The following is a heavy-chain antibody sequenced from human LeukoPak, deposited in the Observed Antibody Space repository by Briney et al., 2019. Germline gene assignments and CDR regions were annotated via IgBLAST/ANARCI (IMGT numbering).Heavy chain of an antibody. CDR1: GGSFSGYY. D-gene: IGHD1-26*01. CDR2: INHSGST. J-gene: IGHJ3*02. V-gene: IGHV4-34*01. Sequence: SETLSLTCAVYGGSFSGYYWSWIRQPPGKGLEWIGEINHSGSTNYNPSLKSRVTISVDTSKNQFSLKLSSVTAADTAVYYCARVAGSQISGAFDIWGQGTMVTVS. CDR3: ARVAGSQISGAFDI.